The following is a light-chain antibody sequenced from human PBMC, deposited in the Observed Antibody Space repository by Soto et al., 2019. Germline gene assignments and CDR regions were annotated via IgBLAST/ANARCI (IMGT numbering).Light chain of an antibody. CDR1: SSDVGSYNL. J-gene: IGLJ3*02. CDR2: EGS. CDR3: CSYATSRTLV. Sequence: QSALTQTASVSASPGQSITISCSGTSSDVGSYNLVSWYRHYPGKAPKLIIYEGSRRPSGVSDRFSGSKSGNTASLTISGLQAEDEADYYCCSYATSRTLVFGGGTQLTVL. V-gene: IGLV2-23*01.